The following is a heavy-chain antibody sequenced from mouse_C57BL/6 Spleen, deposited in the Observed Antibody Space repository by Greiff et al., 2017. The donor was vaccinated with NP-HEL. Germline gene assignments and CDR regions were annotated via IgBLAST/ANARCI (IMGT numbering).Heavy chain of an antibody. Sequence: QVQLQQSGAELARPGASVKLSCKASGYTFPSYGLSWVKPSTGQGLAWIGAIYPRSGNTYYNEKFKGKATLTADKSSSTAYMELRSLTSEDSAVYVCAREGDGSGAVDYFDYWGQGTTLTVSS. J-gene: IGHJ2*01. V-gene: IGHV1-81*01. CDR2: IYPRSGNT. CDR1: GYTFPSYG. D-gene: IGHD3-2*02. CDR3: AREGDGSGAVDYFDY.